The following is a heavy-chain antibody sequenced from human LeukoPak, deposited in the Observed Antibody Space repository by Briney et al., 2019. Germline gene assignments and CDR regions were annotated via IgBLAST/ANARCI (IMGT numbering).Heavy chain of an antibody. CDR3: ARDQPVAYGMDV. V-gene: IGHV3-21*01. D-gene: IGHD5-12*01. CDR1: GFTFSSYS. J-gene: IGHJ6*02. Sequence: GGSLRLSCAASGFTFSSYSMNWVRQAPGKGLEWVSSISSSSSYIYYADSVKGRFTISRDNAKNSLYPQMNSLRAEDTAVYYCARDQPVAYGMDVWGQGTTVTVSS. CDR2: ISSSSSYI.